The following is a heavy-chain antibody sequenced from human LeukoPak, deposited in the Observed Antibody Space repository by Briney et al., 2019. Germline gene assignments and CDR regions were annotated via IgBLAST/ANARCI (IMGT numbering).Heavy chain of an antibody. Sequence: GGSLRLSCAASGFTFSRYAMNWVRQALGKGLEWVSAISGSGGSIYYADSVKGRFTISRDNFKNTLYLQMNSLRVEDTAVYYCAKLGSELWGQGTLVTVSS. J-gene: IGHJ4*02. CDR3: AKLGSEL. V-gene: IGHV3-23*01. D-gene: IGHD6-19*01. CDR2: ISGSGGSI. CDR1: GFTFSRYA.